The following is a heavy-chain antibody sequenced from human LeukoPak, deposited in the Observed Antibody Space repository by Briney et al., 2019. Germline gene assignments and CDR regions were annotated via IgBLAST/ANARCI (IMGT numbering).Heavy chain of an antibody. CDR1: GYTFTSYA. J-gene: IGHJ4*02. Sequence: RGSVKVSCKASGYTFTSYAMHWVRQAPGQRLEWMGWINTGNGNTKYSQEFQGRVTITRDTSASTAYMELRSLRSEDTAVYYCARVLSIKSVIPLGYWGQGTLVTVSS. CDR3: ARVLSIKSVIPLGY. CDR2: INTGNGNT. V-gene: IGHV1-3*03. D-gene: IGHD2-21*01.